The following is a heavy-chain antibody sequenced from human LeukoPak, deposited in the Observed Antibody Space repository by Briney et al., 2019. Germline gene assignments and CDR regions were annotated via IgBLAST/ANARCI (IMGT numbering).Heavy chain of an antibody. CDR2: INPNSGGT. CDR1: GYTFTGYY. Sequence: ASVKVSCKASGYTFTGYYMHWVRQAPGQGLEWMGWINPNSGGTNYAQKFQGWVTMTRDTSTSTAYMELSRLRSDDTAVYYCARDRIRGSYYDFDYWGQGTLVTVSS. CDR3: ARDRIRGSYYDFDY. D-gene: IGHD1-26*01. V-gene: IGHV1-2*04. J-gene: IGHJ4*02.